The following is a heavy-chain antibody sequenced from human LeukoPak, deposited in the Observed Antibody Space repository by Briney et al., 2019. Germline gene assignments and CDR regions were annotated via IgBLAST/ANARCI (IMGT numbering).Heavy chain of an antibody. CDR2: IYYSGST. CDR1: GGSISSGDYY. J-gene: IGHJ4*02. CDR3: ARDMAPDYYDSSGYQVGFDY. Sequence: PSETLSLTCTVSGGSISSGDYYWSWIRQPPGKGLEWIGYIYYSGSTYYNPSLKSRVTISVDTSKNQFSLQLNSVTPEDTAVYYCARDMAPDYYDSSGYQVGFDYWGQGTLVTVSS. D-gene: IGHD3-22*01. V-gene: IGHV4-30-4*01.